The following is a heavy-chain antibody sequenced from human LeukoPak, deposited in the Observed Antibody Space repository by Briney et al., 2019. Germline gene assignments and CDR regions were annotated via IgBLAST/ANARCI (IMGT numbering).Heavy chain of an antibody. CDR3: ARDFAAAGPQPGADYYMDV. Sequence: SETLSLTCTVSGGSVSSHTYYWGWIRQPPGKGLEWIGSMHYIGSSYYNPSLKSRVTISIDTSKNQFSLNLSSVTAADTAVYYCARDFAAAGPQPGADYYMDVWGKGTTVTVSS. CDR2: MHYIGSS. J-gene: IGHJ6*03. CDR1: GGSVSSHTYY. V-gene: IGHV4-39*02. D-gene: IGHD6-13*01.